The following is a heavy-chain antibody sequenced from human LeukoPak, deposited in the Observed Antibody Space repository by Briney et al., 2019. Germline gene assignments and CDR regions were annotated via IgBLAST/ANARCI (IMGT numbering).Heavy chain of an antibody. J-gene: IGHJ4*02. Sequence: GGSLRLSCAASGFTVSSNYMSWVRQAPGKGLEWVSVIYSGGGTYYADSVKGRFTISRDNSKNTVDLQMNSLRVEDTAVYYCAMRGNTWYDCWGQGTLVTVSS. D-gene: IGHD6-13*01. V-gene: IGHV3-53*01. CDR1: GFTVSSNY. CDR3: AMRGNTWYDC. CDR2: IYSGGGT.